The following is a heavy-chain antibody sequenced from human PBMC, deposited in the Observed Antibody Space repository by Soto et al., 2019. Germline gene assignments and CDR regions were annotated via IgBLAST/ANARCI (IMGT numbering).Heavy chain of an antibody. Sequence: SETLSLTCTVSGGSISSGDYYWSWIRQPPGKGLEWIGYIYYSGSTYYNPSLKSRVTISVDTSNNQFSLKLSSVTAADTVVYYCFRFDYGDYDIRSWFDPWGQGTLVTVSS. V-gene: IGHV4-30-4*01. CDR3: FRFDYGDYDIRSWFDP. J-gene: IGHJ5*02. CDR1: GGSISSGDYY. D-gene: IGHD4-17*01. CDR2: IYYSGST.